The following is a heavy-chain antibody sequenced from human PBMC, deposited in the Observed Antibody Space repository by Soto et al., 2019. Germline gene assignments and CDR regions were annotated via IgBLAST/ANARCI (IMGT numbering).Heavy chain of an antibody. V-gene: IGHV5-51*01. Sequence: PGESLKISCKASGYNFPSYWIGWVSQMPGKGLEWMGIIYPGDSDTKYGPSCQGQGTISADKSISTAFLQWNSLKASDTAMYYCARRHYYSDSCHYCAFDLWGKGTLVTVS. D-gene: IGHD3-22*01. J-gene: IGHJ3*01. CDR3: ARRHYYSDSCHYCAFDL. CDR2: IYPGDSDT. CDR1: GYNFPSYW.